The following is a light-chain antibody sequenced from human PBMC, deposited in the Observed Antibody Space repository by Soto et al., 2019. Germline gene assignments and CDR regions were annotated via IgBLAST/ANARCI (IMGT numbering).Light chain of an antibody. V-gene: IGKV1-5*03. CDR2: KSS. J-gene: IGKJ1*01. Sequence: DIQMTQSPSTLSASVGDRVTITCRASQTIDSWLAWYQQRPGKPPNLLIYKSSTLASGVPSRFSGSGSGTEFPLTLNSLQPDDFATYYCQQYHIYSRTFGQGTKLVIK. CDR3: QQYHIYSRT. CDR1: QTIDSW.